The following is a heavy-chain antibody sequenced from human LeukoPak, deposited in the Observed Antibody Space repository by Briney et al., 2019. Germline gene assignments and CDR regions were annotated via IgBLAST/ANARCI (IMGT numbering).Heavy chain of an antibody. CDR1: GFTFSSYA. CDR2: ISGSGGTK. V-gene: IGHV3-23*01. CDR3: AKDRGGDFYDAFDI. J-gene: IGHJ3*02. D-gene: IGHD2-21*01. Sequence: GGSLRLSCAASGFTFSSYAMSWVRQAPGKGLEWVSGISGSGGTKYYADSVKVRFTISRDNSKNILYLQMNSLRAEDTAVYYCAKDRGGDFYDAFDIWGQGTLVTVSS.